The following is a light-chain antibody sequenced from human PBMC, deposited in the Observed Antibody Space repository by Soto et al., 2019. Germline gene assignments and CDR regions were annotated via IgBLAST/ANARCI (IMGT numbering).Light chain of an antibody. CDR2: ANN. CDR1: TSNIGSET. J-gene: IGLJ3*02. V-gene: IGLV1-44*01. CDR3: AAWDDSLKGWV. Sequence: QSVVTKPPSASGTPGQRVTISCSGSTSNIGSETVNWYQQVPGTAPKLLIYANNQRPSGVPDRFSVSKSGTSASLAIGGLQSEDEAYYYCAAWDDSLKGWVFGGGTKLTVL.